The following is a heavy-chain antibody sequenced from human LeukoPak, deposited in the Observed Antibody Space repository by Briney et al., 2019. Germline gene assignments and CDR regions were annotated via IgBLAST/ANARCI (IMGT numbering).Heavy chain of an antibody. CDR2: ICGSGGST. CDR3: AKDRASSGWAGPHYFDY. Sequence: GGAPRLSCAASGFTFNSYAMSWGRQAPGEGLEWVSDICGSGGSTYYADSVKGRFTISRDNSKNTLYLQMNSLRAEDTAVYYCAKDRASSGWAGPHYFDYWGQGTLVTVSS. J-gene: IGHJ4*02. CDR1: GFTFNSYA. V-gene: IGHV3-23*01. D-gene: IGHD6-19*01.